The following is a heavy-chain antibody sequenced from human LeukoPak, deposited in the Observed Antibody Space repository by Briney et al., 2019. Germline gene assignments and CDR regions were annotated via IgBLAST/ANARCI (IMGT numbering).Heavy chain of an antibody. CDR1: GFSVSNTY. CDR3: ARGYSSSWYIDYFDY. CDR2: IHSGGST. V-gene: IGHV3-53*01. D-gene: IGHD6-13*01. Sequence: GGSLRLSCAASGFSVSNTYMSWVRQAPGKGLEWVSVIHSGGSTYYADSVKGRFSISRDNSKNTLYLQMNSLRAEDTAVYFCARGYSSSWYIDYFDYWGQGTLVTVSS. J-gene: IGHJ4*02.